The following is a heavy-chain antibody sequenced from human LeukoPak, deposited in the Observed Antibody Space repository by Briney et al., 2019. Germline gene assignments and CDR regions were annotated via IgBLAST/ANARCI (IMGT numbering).Heavy chain of an antibody. D-gene: IGHD3-22*01. Sequence: GGSLRLSCAASGFTFNTYPMHWVRQAPGKGLEWVAPIQDDGAKTNYADSVRGRFTISRDNSRSTVYLQMNSLKPDDTAVYYCATQTITLVVVISPFDYWGQGALVTVSS. CDR3: ATQTITLVVVISPFDY. CDR1: GFTFNTYP. J-gene: IGHJ4*02. V-gene: IGHV3-30*02. CDR2: IQDDGAKT.